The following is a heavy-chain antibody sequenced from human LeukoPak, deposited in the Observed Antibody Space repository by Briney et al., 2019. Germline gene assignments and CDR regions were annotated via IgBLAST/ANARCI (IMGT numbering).Heavy chain of an antibody. D-gene: IGHD4/OR15-4a*01. CDR1: GDSIRSVDYY. CDR2: IHYSGST. V-gene: IGHV4-30-4*02. CDR3: ARGAVFDL. J-gene: IGHJ5*02. Sequence: SETLSLTCTVSGDSIRSVDYYWSWIRQPPGKGLEWIGYIHYSGSTSYIPSLESRVTISVDTSKNQLSLNLNSVTAADTAVYYCARGAVFDLWGQGTLVTVSS.